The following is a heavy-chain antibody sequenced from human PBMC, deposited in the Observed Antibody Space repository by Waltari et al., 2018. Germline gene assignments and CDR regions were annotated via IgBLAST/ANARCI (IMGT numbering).Heavy chain of an antibody. V-gene: IGHV3-21*01. Sequence: EVQLLESGGGLVKPGGSLRLSCAASGFTFNTYMMNWVRQAPGKGLEWVSSISSSSNFIHYADSVKGRFTISRDNAKNSLYLQMNSLRAEDTAVYYCASITGTTWGNWFDPWGQGTLVTVSS. D-gene: IGHD1-7*01. CDR1: GFTFNTYM. J-gene: IGHJ5*02. CDR2: ISSSSNFI. CDR3: ASITGTTWGNWFDP.